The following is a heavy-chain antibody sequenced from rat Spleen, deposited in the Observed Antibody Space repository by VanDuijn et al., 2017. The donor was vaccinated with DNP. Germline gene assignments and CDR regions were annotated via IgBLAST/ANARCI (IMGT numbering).Heavy chain of an antibody. CDR3: ATHDFDY. CDR2: ISPSGGST. V-gene: IGHV5-7*01. CDR1: GLTFSDYN. J-gene: IGHJ2*01. Sequence: EVQLVESGGGLVQPGRSLKLSCAASGLTFSDYNMAWVRQAPKKGLEWVAAISPSGGSTYYRDSVKGRFTVSRDNANRTLYLQMDSLRSEDTATYYCATHDFDYWGQGVMVTVSS.